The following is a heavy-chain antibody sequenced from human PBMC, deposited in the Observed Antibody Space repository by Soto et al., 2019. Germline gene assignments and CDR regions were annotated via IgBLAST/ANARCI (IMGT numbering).Heavy chain of an antibody. CDR3: ARDLGGGYSYGSFDY. J-gene: IGHJ4*02. Sequence: SETLSLTCTVSGGSISSGGYYWSWIRQHPGKGLEWIGYIYYSGSTYYNPSLKSRVTISVDTSKNQFSLKLSSVTAADTAVYYCARDLGGGYSYGSFDYWGQGTLVTVSS. D-gene: IGHD5-18*01. CDR2: IYYSGST. V-gene: IGHV4-31*03. CDR1: GGSISSGGYY.